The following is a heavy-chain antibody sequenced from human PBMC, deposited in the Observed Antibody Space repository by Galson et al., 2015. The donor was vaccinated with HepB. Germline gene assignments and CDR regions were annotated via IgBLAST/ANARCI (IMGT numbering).Heavy chain of an antibody. Sequence: SLRLSCAASGFTFSSYAMSWVRQAPGKGLEWVSAISGSGGSTYYADSMKGRFTISRDNSKNTLYLQMNSLRAEDTAVYYCAKDYTAGTYYYGMDVWGQGTTVTVSS. J-gene: IGHJ6*02. CDR3: AKDYTAGTYYYGMDV. V-gene: IGHV3-23*01. CDR1: GFTFSSYA. D-gene: IGHD1-26*01. CDR2: ISGSGGST.